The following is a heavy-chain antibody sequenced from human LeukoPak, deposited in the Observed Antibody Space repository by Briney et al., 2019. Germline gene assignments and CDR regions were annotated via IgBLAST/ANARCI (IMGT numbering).Heavy chain of an antibody. V-gene: IGHV4-34*01. J-gene: IGHJ4*02. Sequence: PSETRSLTCAVYGGSFSSYYWTWIRQPPGKGLEWIGEINHSGSTNYNPSLESRVTISVDTSKNQFSLKLSSVTAADTAVYYCVMNWGTGRTLDYWGQGTLVTVSS. CDR1: GGSFSSYY. CDR2: INHSGST. CDR3: VMNWGTGRTLDY. D-gene: IGHD7-27*01.